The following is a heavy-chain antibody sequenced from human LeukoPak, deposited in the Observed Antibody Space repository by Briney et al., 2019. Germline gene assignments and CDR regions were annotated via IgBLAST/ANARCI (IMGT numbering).Heavy chain of an antibody. Sequence: PGGSLRLSCAASGFTFSSYAMSWVRQAPGKGLEWVSAISDSGGSTYYADSVKGRFTISRDNSKNTLYLQMSSLRAEDTAVYYCAKEGVDYYDSSGYYYFDYWGQGTLVTVSS. V-gene: IGHV3-23*01. CDR3: AKEGVDYYDSSGYYYFDY. D-gene: IGHD3-22*01. CDR1: GFTFSSYA. CDR2: ISDSGGST. J-gene: IGHJ4*02.